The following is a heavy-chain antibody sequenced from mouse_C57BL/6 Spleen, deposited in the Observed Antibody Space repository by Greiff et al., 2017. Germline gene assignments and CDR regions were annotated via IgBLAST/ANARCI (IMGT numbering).Heavy chain of an antibody. CDR2: IYPGDGDT. J-gene: IGHJ4*01. V-gene: IGHV1-80*01. D-gene: IGHD2-5*01. Sequence: QVQLQQSGAELVKPGASVKLSCNASGYAFSSYWLYWVKQRPGQGLEWIGQIYPGDGDTNYNGKFKGKATLTADTSSSTAYMQLSSLTSEDSAVYFCARTDYSSLYYAMDGWGQGTSVTVSS. CDR1: GYAFSSYW. CDR3: ARTDYSSLYYAMDG.